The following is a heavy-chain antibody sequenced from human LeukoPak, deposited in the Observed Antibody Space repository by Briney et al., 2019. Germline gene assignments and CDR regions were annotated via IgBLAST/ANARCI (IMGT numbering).Heavy chain of an antibody. V-gene: IGHV3-69-1*01. D-gene: IGHD2-15*01. CDR2: IGTSRDM. CDR1: GFTFSNYN. Sequence: GGSLRLSCAASGFTFSNYNMNWVRQAPGKGLEWVSSIGTSRDMYYVDSVKGRFAISRDNAKNSLYLQMNSLRDEDTAVYYCAREASRIKDMDLWGQGTTVTVYS. CDR3: AREASRIKDMDL. J-gene: IGHJ6*02.